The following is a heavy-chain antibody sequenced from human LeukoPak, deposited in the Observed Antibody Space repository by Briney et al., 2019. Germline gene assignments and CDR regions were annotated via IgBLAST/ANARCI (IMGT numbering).Heavy chain of an antibody. D-gene: IGHD3-16*01. CDR1: GGTFSSYA. CDR3: ARVRGGGPSPTYYYYGMDV. CDR2: IIPILGIA. V-gene: IGHV1-69*04. J-gene: IGHJ6*02. Sequence: ASVKVSCKASGGTFSSYAISWVRQAPGQGLEWMGRIIPILGIANYAQKFQGRVTITADKSTSTAYMELSSLRSEDTAVYYCARVRGGGPSPTYYYYGMDVWGQGTTVTVSS.